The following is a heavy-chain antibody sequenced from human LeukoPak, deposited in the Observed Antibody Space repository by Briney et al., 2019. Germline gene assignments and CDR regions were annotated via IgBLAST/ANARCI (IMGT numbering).Heavy chain of an antibody. CDR3: ARTSDILTGSMDY. J-gene: IGHJ4*02. V-gene: IGHV3-7*01. CDR1: GFTFSSYW. Sequence: GGSLRLSCAASGFTFSSYWMSWVRQAPGKGLEWVANIKQDGSEKYYVDSVKGRFTISRDNAKNSLYLQMNSLRAEDTAVYYCARTSDILTGSMDYWGQGTLVTVSS. D-gene: IGHD3-9*01. CDR2: IKQDGSEK.